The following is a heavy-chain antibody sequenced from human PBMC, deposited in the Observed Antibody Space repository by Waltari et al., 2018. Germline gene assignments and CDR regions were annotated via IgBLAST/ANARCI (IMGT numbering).Heavy chain of an antibody. Sequence: QVQLVQSGSELKKSGASVKVSCKASGYIFTTYGINWVRQAPGQGLEGMGWINTNTGNPTYVQGFTGRFVFSLDTSVSTAYLQISSLKAEDSAIYYCARGGGTCSKPQYCDSWGQGTRVTVSS. CDR2: INTNTGNP. D-gene: IGHD2-15*01. J-gene: IGHJ4*02. CDR3: ARGGGTCSKPQYCDS. V-gene: IGHV7-4-1*02. CDR1: GYIFTTYG.